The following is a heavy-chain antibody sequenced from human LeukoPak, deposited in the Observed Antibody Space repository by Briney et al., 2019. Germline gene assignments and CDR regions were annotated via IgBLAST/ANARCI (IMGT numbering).Heavy chain of an antibody. D-gene: IGHD3/OR15-3a*01. Sequence: PGGSLRLSCAASGFTFSNSGMHWVRQAPGKGLEWVSFIRYDGDNKYYADSVKGRFTISRDISKNTLYLQMNSLGAEDTAIYCCAKVRTGHYFDYWGQGTLVTVSS. V-gene: IGHV3-30*02. CDR3: AKVRTGHYFDY. CDR1: GFTFSNSG. J-gene: IGHJ4*02. CDR2: IRYDGDNK.